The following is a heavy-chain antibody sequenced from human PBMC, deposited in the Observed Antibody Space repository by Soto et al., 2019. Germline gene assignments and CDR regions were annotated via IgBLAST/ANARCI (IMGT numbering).Heavy chain of an antibody. CDR1: GFTVSSNY. CDR3: VKDHGTAMIRGGLDS. D-gene: IGHD3-10*01. Sequence: GGSLRLSCAASGFTVSSNYMTWVRQAPGKGLEWVSVIYTGNYTPYADSVKGRFTISRDNSKNTLYLQMSSLRPEDTAVYYCVKDHGTAMIRGGLDSWGQGALVTVSS. V-gene: IGHV3-66*01. J-gene: IGHJ4*02. CDR2: IYTGNYT.